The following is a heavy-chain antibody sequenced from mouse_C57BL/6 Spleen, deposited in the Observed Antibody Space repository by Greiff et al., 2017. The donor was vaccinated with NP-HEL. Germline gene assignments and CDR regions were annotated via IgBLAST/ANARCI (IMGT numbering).Heavy chain of an antibody. V-gene: IGHV1-55*01. CDR3: ARNDGYQAWFAY. Sequence: VQLQQPGAELVKPGASVKMSCKASGYTFTSYWITWVKQRPGQGLEWIGDIYPGSGSTNYNEKFKSKATLTVDTSSSTAYMQLGSLTSEDSAVYYCARNDGYQAWFAYWGQGTLVTVSA. CDR2: IYPGSGST. CDR1: GYTFTSYW. J-gene: IGHJ3*01. D-gene: IGHD2-3*01.